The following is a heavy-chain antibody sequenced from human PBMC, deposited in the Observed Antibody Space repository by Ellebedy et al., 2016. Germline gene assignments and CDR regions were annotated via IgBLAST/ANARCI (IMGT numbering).Heavy chain of an antibody. V-gene: IGHV3-53*01. D-gene: IGHD1-1*01. J-gene: IGHJ4*02. Sequence: GESLKISXAASGFTFSDYYMSWVRQAPGKGLEWVSVIYGGDTTYYADSVKGRFSISRDSSKNTLYLLMNSLRVEDTAVYYCARHQGVNWYFAYWGQGTRVTVSS. CDR3: ARHQGVNWYFAY. CDR2: IYGGDTT. CDR1: GFTFSDYY.